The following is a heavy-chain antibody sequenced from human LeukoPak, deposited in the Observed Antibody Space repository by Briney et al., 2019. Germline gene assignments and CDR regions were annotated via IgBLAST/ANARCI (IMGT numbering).Heavy chain of an antibody. CDR1: GGSVSAYY. CDR2: IYNSGNT. J-gene: IGHJ4*02. CDR3: ARHSSLMQLGCFDY. V-gene: IGHV4-59*08. D-gene: IGHD3-16*01. Sequence: PSKTLSLTCSVSGGSVSAYYWSWIRQPLGGGLEWMGYIYNSGNTKYNPSLKSRLTISVDTSGNHFSLKLSSVTAADTAVYYCARHSSLMQLGCFDYWGQGALVTVSS.